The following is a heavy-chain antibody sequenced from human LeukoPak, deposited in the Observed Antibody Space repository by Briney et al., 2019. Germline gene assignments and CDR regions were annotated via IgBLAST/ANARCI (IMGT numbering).Heavy chain of an antibody. D-gene: IGHD5-18*01. CDR1: GGSISSYY. CDR3: ARGAALVTHRYFDY. V-gene: IGHV4-59*12. J-gene: IGHJ4*02. CDR2: IYYSGST. Sequence: PSETLSLTCTVSGGSISSYYWSWIRQPPGKGLEWIGYIYYSGSTNYNPSLKSRVTISVDTSKNQFSLKLSSVTAADTAVYYCARGAALVTHRYFDYWGQGILVTVSS.